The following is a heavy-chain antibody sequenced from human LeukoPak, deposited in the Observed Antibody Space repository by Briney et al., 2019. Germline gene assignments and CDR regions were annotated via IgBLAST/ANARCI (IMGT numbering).Heavy chain of an antibody. Sequence: GGSLRLSCAASGFTYSSYSMNWVRQAPGKGLEWVSSISSSSSYIYYADSVKGRFTISRDNAKNSLYLQMNSLRAEDTAVYYCARVRYNWNDEDYWGQGTLVTVSS. CDR2: ISSSSSYI. CDR3: ARVRYNWNDEDY. D-gene: IGHD1-1*01. V-gene: IGHV3-21*01. J-gene: IGHJ4*02. CDR1: GFTYSSYS.